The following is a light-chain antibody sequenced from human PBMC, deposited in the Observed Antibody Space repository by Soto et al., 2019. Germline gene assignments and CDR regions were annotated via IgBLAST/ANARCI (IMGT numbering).Light chain of an antibody. CDR2: EDD. CDR3: CSYAGSSTYV. J-gene: IGLJ1*01. Sequence: QSVLTQPASLSGSPGQSITLSCTGTKNDVGFYKYVSWYQRHPGSAPTLLIFEDDQRPSGVSSRFSASKSGNTASLTISGLQAEDEAEYTCCSYAGSSTYVYGSGTKVTVL. V-gene: IGLV2-23*01. CDR1: KNDVGFYKY.